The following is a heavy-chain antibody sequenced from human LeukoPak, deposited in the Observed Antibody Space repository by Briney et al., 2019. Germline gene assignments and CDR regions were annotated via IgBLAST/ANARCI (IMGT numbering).Heavy chain of an antibody. CDR1: GFSISSGYY. V-gene: IGHV4-38-2*02. Sequence: SETLSLTCTVSGFSISSGYYWGWIRQPPGKGLEWIGSIFHTGSTYYNPSLKSRVTISVDTSKNQFSLKLSSVTAADTAVYYCARGVARSSKFHFSYYFDYWGQGTLVTVSS. J-gene: IGHJ4*02. CDR2: IFHTGST. CDR3: ARGVARSSKFHFSYYFDY. D-gene: IGHD6-6*01.